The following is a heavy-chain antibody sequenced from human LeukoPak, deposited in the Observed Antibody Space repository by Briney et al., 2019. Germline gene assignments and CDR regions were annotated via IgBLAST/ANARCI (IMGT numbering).Heavy chain of an antibody. J-gene: IGHJ4*02. V-gene: IGHV1-2*02. CDR3: AREAVAAITGSDY. D-gene: IGHD6-19*01. CDR2: INPNSGGT. Sequence: ASVKVSCKASGYTFTGYYMHWVRQAPGQGLEWMGWINPNSGGTNYAQKFQGRVTMTRDTSISTAYMELSGLRSDDTAVYYCAREAVAAITGSDYWGQGTLVTVSS. CDR1: GYTFTGYY.